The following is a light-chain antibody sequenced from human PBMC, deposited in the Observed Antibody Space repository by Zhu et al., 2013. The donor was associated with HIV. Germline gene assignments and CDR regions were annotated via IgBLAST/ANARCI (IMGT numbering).Light chain of an antibody. CDR2: GAS. CDR1: ESIRNN. CDR3: QQYDNWPPIT. Sequence: EIVMTQSPGTLSVSPGERATLSCRASESIRNNLAWYQQRPGQAPRLLIYGASTRATGVPARFSGSGSGTDFTLTVSSLQSEDFAVYFCQQYDNWPPITFGQGTRLEIK. J-gene: IGKJ5*01. V-gene: IGKV3-15*01.